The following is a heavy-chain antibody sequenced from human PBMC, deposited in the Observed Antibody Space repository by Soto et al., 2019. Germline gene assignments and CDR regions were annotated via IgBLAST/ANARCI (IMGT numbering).Heavy chain of an antibody. CDR2: INAGNGNT. CDR3: AREEGGIAGAGRGTGY. CDR1: GYTFTSYA. Sequence: QVQLVQSGAEVKKPGASVKVSCKASGYTFTSYAMHWVRQAPGQRLEWMGWINAGNGNTKYSQKFQGRVTITRDTSASTAYMELSSLRSEDTAVYYCAREEGGIAGAGRGTGYWGQGTLVTVSS. V-gene: IGHV1-3*01. J-gene: IGHJ4*02. D-gene: IGHD6-19*01.